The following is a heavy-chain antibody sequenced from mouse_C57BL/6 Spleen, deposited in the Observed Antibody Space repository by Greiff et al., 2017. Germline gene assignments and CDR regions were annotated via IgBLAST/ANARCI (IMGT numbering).Heavy chain of an antibody. J-gene: IGHJ4*01. CDR1: GFTFSDYG. CDR3: ARERSVGLRRTGYALDY. Sequence: EVKVVESGGGLVKPGGSLKLSCAASGFTFSDYGMHWVRQAPEKGLEWVAYISSGSGTIYYADTVKGRFTISRDNAKNTLCLHMTSLMSEDTAMYYCARERSVGLRRTGYALDYWGQGTSVTVSS. D-gene: IGHD2-4*01. CDR2: ISSGSGTI. V-gene: IGHV5-17*01.